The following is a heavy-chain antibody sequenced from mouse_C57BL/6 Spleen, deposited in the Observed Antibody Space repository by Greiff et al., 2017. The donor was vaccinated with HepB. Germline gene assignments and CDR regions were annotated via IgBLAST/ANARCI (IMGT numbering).Heavy chain of an antibody. CDR2: ISSGSSTI. CDR3: ARDDAMDY. Sequence: EVMLVESGGGLVKPGGSLKLSCAASGFTFSDYGMHWVRQAPEKGLEWVAYISSGSSTIYYADTVKGRFTISRHNAKKPLFLQMTSLRSEDTSMYYCARDDAMDYWGQGTSVTVSS. CDR1: GFTFSDYG. J-gene: IGHJ4*01. V-gene: IGHV5-17*01.